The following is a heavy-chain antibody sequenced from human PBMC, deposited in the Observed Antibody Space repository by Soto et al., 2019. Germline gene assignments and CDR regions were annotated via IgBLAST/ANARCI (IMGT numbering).Heavy chain of an antibody. Sequence: SSETLSLTXTVSGGSISSGGYYWSWIRQHPGKGLEWIGYIYYSGSTYYNPSLKSRVTISVDTSKNQFSLKLSSVTAADTAVYYCARNMVRGVIAPDYWGQGTLVTVSS. D-gene: IGHD3-10*01. CDR2: IYYSGST. CDR3: ARNMVRGVIAPDY. J-gene: IGHJ4*02. CDR1: GGSISSGGYY. V-gene: IGHV4-31*02.